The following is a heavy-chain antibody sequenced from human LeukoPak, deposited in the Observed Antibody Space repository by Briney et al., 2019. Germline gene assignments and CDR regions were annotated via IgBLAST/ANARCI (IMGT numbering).Heavy chain of an antibody. CDR2: INPNSGVT. V-gene: IGHV1-2*02. Sequence: ASVKVSCKTSGYSLTAYYLHWMRQAPGQGLEWMAWINPNSGVTDVAQKFQGRVTMTRDTSSSTVHMELSSLRSDDTAVYYCVRGGPLVREVLKEVFDYWGQGTLDTVSS. J-gene: IGHJ4*02. D-gene: IGHD6-6*01. CDR3: VRGGPLVREVLKEVFDY. CDR1: GYSLTAYY.